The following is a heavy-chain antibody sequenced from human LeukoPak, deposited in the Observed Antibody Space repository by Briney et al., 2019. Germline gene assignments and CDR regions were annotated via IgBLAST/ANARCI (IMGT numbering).Heavy chain of an antibody. CDR3: AKGHSSSWSAFDY. Sequence: PGRSLRLSCAASGFTFDDYAMHWVQQAPGKGLEWVSGISWNSGSIGYADSVKGRFTISRDNAKNSLYLQMNSLRAEDTALYYCAKGHSSSWSAFDYWGQGTLVTVSS. J-gene: IGHJ4*02. CDR1: GFTFDDYA. V-gene: IGHV3-9*01. CDR2: ISWNSGSI. D-gene: IGHD6-13*01.